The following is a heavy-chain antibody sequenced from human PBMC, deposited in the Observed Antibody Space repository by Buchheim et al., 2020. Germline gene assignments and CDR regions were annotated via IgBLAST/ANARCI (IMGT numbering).Heavy chain of an antibody. CDR2: IYYSGST. J-gene: IGHJ6*02. D-gene: IGHD2-2*01. CDR1: GGSISSSSYY. Sequence: QLQLQESGPGLVKPSETLSPTCTVSGGSISSSSYYWGWIRQPPGKGLEWIGSIYYSGSTYYNPSLKSRVTISVDTSKNQFSLKLSSVTAADTAVYYCARDALPKKDIVVVPAAMRNWYYYGMDVWGQGTT. V-gene: IGHV4-39*07. CDR3: ARDALPKKDIVVVPAAMRNWYYYGMDV.